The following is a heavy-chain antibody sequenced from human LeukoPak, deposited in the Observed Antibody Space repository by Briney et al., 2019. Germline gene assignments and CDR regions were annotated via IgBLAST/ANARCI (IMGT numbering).Heavy chain of an antibody. CDR2: IRSKADGPTEFPKT. Sequence: PGGSLRLSCAASGFTFNLAWMSWVRQAPGKGLEWVARIRSKADGPTEFPKTEYATPVKDRFTISRDDSQNKVYLQMSSLGTDDTAVYYCANKKGSSPTVDYWGQGTLVTVSS. J-gene: IGHJ4*02. CDR1: GFTFNLAW. V-gene: IGHV3-15*01. D-gene: IGHD6-6*01. CDR3: ANKKGSSPTVDY.